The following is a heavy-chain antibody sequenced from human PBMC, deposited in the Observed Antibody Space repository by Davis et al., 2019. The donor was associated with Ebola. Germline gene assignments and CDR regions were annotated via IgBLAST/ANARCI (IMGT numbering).Heavy chain of an antibody. D-gene: IGHD6-19*01. CDR1: GSTFSSYA. CDR2: IIPILGIA. CDR3: AAGSQAYSSGWYYFDY. V-gene: IGHV1-69*04. J-gene: IGHJ4*02. Sequence: AASVKVSCKASGSTFSSYAISWVRQAPGQGLEWMGRIIPILGIANYAQKFQGRVTITADKSTGTAYMELSSLRSEDTAVYYCAAGSQAYSSGWYYFDYWGQGTLVTVSS.